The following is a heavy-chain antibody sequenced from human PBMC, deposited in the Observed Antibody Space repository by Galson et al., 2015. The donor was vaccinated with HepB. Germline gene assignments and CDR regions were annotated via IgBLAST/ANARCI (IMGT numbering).Heavy chain of an antibody. D-gene: IGHD1-26*01. Sequence: SLRLSCAASGFTFSDHYMDWVRQAPGKGLEWVGRSRSKDHSYSTVYAASVQGRFTISRDVSRNSLYLHMSSLKSEDTAVYYCIRNIVGATYFWYYDVWGHGTLVTVSS. CDR2: SRSKDHSYST. J-gene: IGHJ2*01. CDR3: IRNIVGATYFWYYDV. CDR1: GFTFSDHY. V-gene: IGHV3-72*01.